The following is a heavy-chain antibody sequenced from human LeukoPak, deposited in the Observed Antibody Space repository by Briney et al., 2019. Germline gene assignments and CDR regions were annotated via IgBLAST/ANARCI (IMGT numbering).Heavy chain of an antibody. CDR3: AKAGYYGSGSRHNYYYYYMDV. CDR1: GYTFSSYG. Sequence: GGSLRLSCAASGYTFSSYGMHWVRQAPGKGLEWVAVIWYGGSNKYYADSVKGRFTISRDNSKNTLYLQMNSLRAEDTAVYYCAKAGYYGSGSRHNYYYYYMDVWGKGTTVTVSS. J-gene: IGHJ6*03. CDR2: IWYGGSNK. D-gene: IGHD3-10*01. V-gene: IGHV3-30*02.